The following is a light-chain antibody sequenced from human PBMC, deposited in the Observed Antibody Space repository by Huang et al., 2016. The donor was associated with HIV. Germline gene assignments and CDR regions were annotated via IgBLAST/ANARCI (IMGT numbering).Light chain of an antibody. J-gene: IGKJ1*01. CDR3: QQYGGSPRT. Sequence: EIVLTQSPGTLSLSPGEGATLSCRASQSVPNNNLAWYQQKAGQPPRLLIYGASSRATGIPDRFSGSGSGTDFTLIIGRLEPEDVAVYYCQQYGGSPRTFGQGTKVQIK. V-gene: IGKV3-20*01. CDR2: GAS. CDR1: QSVPNNN.